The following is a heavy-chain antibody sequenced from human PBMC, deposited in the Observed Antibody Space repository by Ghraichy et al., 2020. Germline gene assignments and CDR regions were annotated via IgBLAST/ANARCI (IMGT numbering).Heavy chain of an antibody. CDR3: TRYYDFWSGPDDAFDI. D-gene: IGHD3-3*01. CDR2: IRSKANSYAT. Sequence: GGSLRLSCAASGFTFSGSAMHWVRQASGKGLEWVGRIRSKANSYATAYAASVKGRFTISRDDSKNTAYLQMNSLKTEDTAVYYCTRYYDFWSGPDDAFDIWGQGTMVTVSS. CDR1: GFTFSGSA. V-gene: IGHV3-73*01. J-gene: IGHJ3*02.